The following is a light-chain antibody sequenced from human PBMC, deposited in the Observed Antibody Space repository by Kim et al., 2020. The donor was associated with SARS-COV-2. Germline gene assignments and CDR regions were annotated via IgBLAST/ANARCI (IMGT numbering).Light chain of an antibody. CDR1: NIASKQ. Sequence: SGALGPTARSTCEGNNIASKQLRWSQQKPSQAPVLVIYRDRNRPSGIPEQISGSNSGNTATLTISRAQAGDEADYYCQVWDGTTLIFGGGTQLTVL. J-gene: IGLJ2*01. CDR3: QVWDGTTLI. CDR2: RDR. V-gene: IGLV3-9*01.